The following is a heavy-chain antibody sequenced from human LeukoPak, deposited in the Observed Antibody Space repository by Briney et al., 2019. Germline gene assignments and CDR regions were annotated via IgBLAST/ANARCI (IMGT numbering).Heavy chain of an antibody. CDR2: IYYSGST. CDR1: GGSISSSSYY. J-gene: IGHJ3*02. D-gene: IGHD2-2*01. CDR3: ARDVGCSSTSCYPDAFDI. V-gene: IGHV4-39*07. Sequence: PSETLSLTCTVSGGSISSSSYYWGWIRQPPGKGLEWIGSIYYSGSTCYNPSLKSRVTISVDTSKNQFSLKLSSVTAADTAVYYCARDVGCSSTSCYPDAFDIWGQGTMVTVSS.